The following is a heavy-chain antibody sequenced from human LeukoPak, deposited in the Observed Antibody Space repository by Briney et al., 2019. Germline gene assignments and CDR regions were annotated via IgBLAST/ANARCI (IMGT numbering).Heavy chain of an antibody. V-gene: IGHV4-39*01. Sequence: SETLSLTCTVSGGSISSSSYYWGWIRQPPGKGLEWIGSIYYSGSTSYNPSLKSRVTISVDTSKNQFSLKLSSVTAADTAVYYCARGVTLIVVVIHDWYFDLWGRGTVFTVSS. CDR2: IYYSGST. D-gene: IGHD3-22*01. J-gene: IGHJ2*01. CDR3: ARGVTLIVVVIHDWYFDL. CDR1: GGSISSSSYY.